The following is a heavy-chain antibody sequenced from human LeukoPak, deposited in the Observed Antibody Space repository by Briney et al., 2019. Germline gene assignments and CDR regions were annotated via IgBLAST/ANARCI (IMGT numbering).Heavy chain of an antibody. V-gene: IGHV3-64*02. CDR3: ARVFGGHTNGLDY. CDR1: GFSFRSYA. Sequence: QPGGSLRLSCAPFGFSFRSYAMHWVRQAPGKGLEFVSAISSDGSTPYYADSVKGRFTISRDNSKNTLYLQMGSLRAEEMAVYYCARVFGGHTNGLDYWGQGTLVTVSS. CDR2: ISSDGSTP. D-gene: IGHD2-8*01. J-gene: IGHJ4*02.